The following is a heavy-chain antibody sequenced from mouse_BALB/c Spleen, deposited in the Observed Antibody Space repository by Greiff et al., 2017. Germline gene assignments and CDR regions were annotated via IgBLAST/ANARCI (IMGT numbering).Heavy chain of an antibody. CDR3: ARGYGYFDY. CDR1: GYTFTSYT. V-gene: IGHV1-4*02. J-gene: IGHJ2*01. Sequence: VKLQESAAELARPGASVKMSCKASGYTFTSYTMHWVKQRPGQGLEWIGYINPSSGYTEYNQKFKDKTTLTADKSSSTAYMQLSSLTSEDSAVYYCARGYGYFDYWGQGTTLTVSS. D-gene: IGHD2-14*01. CDR2: INPSSGYT.